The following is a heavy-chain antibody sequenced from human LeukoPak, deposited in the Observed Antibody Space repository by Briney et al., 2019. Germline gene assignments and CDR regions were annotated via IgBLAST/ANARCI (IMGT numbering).Heavy chain of an antibody. CDR1: GYTFTGYY. Sequence: ASVKVSCKASGYTFTGYYMHWVRQAPGQGLEWMGWINPNSGGTNYAQKFTGRVTMTTDTSISTGYMELSRLRSDDTTVYFFMSDRGYSGYDYCYFDDWGQGTLGTVSS. J-gene: IGHJ4*02. V-gene: IGHV1-2*02. D-gene: IGHD5-12*01. CDR3: MSDRGYSGYDYCYFDD. CDR2: INPNSGGT.